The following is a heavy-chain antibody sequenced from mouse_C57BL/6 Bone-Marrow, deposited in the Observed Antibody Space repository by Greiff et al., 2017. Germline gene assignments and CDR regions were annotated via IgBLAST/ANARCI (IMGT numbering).Heavy chain of an antibody. CDR1: GYTFTSYW. J-gene: IGHJ2*01. CDR2: IHPNSGST. V-gene: IGHV1-64*01. D-gene: IGHD2-4*01. Sequence: QVQLKQPGAELVKPGASVKLSCKASGYTFTSYWMHWVKQRPGQGLEWIGMIHPNSGSTNYNEKFKSKATLTVDKSSSTAYMQLSSLTSEDSAVYYCARGALSYYDYDVSFDYWGQGTTLTVSS. CDR3: ARGALSYYDYDVSFDY.